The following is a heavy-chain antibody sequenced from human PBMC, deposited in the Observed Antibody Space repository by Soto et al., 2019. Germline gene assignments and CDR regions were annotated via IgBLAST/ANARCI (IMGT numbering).Heavy chain of an antibody. V-gene: IGHV4-59*08. CDR3: ATMGTPATGLYFFDY. D-gene: IGHD2-15*01. Sequence: PSETLSLTCTVSGSSFSSYYWSWIRQPPGRGLEWIGHIYYSGSTNYNPSLKSRVTISVDTSKSQFSLNLSFVTAADTAVYYCATMGTPATGLYFFDYWGQGSLVTVSS. CDR2: IYYSGST. J-gene: IGHJ4*02. CDR1: GSSFSSYY.